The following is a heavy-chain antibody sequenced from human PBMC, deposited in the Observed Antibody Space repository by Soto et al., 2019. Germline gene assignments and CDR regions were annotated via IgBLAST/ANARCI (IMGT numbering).Heavy chain of an antibody. Sequence: SETLSLTCTVSGGSISSSSYYWGWLRQPPGKGLEWIGSIYYSGGTYYNPSLKSRATISVDTSKNQLSLKLRSVTAADTAVYYCARHDLVDYGHYKTRFHYGGQGALVT. CDR2: IYYSGGT. V-gene: IGHV4-39*01. D-gene: IGHD4-17*01. J-gene: IGHJ4*02. CDR3: ARHDLVDYGHYKTRFHY. CDR1: GGSISSSSYY.